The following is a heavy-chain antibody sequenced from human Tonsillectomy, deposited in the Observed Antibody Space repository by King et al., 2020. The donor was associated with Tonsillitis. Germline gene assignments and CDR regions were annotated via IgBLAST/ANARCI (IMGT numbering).Heavy chain of an antibody. V-gene: IGHV1-2*02. D-gene: IGHD3-10*01. J-gene: IGHJ6*02. CDR2: INPNSGGT. CDR3: ARSSSGDV. CDR1: GYTLTGSY. Sequence: VQLVQSGAEVKKPGASVKVSCKASGYTLTGSYLHWVRQAPGLGLEWMGWINPNSGGTNYAQKFLGRVTMTRDTSISTAYMELSGLSSDDTAVYYCARSSSGDVWGQGTTVTVSS.